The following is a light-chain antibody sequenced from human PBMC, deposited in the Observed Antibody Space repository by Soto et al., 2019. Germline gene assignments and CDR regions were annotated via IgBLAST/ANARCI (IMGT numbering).Light chain of an antibody. CDR1: QSISSY. CDR3: QQRSNWPPYT. J-gene: IGKJ2*01. Sequence: EIVLTQSPATLSLSPGVRATLSCRASQSISSYLAWYQQKPGQAPRLLISDSFNRATGIPARFSGSGSGTDFTLTISSLEPEDFAVYYCQQRSNWPPYTFGQGTKLEIK. V-gene: IGKV3-11*01. CDR2: DSF.